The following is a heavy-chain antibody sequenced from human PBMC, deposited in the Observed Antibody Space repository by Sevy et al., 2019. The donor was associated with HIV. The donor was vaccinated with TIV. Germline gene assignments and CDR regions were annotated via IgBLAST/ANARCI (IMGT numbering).Heavy chain of an antibody. CDR3: AKRRSLAGAFDI. D-gene: IGHD6-25*01. CDR1: GFTFSSYA. CDR2: ISGSGDST. Sequence: GESLKISCAASGFTFSSYAMSWVRQAPGKGLEWVSAISGSGDSTYYADSVKGRFTISRDNSKNTLYLQMNSLRAEDTAVYYCAKRRSLAGAFDIWGQGTMVTVSS. V-gene: IGHV3-23*01. J-gene: IGHJ3*02.